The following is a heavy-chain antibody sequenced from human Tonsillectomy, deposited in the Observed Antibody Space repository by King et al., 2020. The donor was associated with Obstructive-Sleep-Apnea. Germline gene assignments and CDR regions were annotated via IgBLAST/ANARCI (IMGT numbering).Heavy chain of an antibody. Sequence: VQLVESGGGLVKPGGSLRLSCAASGFTFSDHYMSWIRQAPGKGLEWVSYISSRGTNIYYADSVKGRFTISRDNAKNSLYLQMNSLRAEDTAVYYCARASPETDYYYGMDVWGQGTTVTVSS. J-gene: IGHJ6*02. CDR1: GFTFSDHY. V-gene: IGHV3-11*01. CDR3: ARASPETDYYYGMDV. CDR2: ISSRGTNI. D-gene: IGHD5-24*01.